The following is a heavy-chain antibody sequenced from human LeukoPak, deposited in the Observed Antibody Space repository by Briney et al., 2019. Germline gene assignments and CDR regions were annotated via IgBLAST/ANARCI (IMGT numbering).Heavy chain of an antibody. CDR1: GGSISGYY. V-gene: IGHV4-59*08. J-gene: IGHJ5*02. CDR2: IHYSGGT. Sequence: KPSETLSLTCTVFGGSISGYYWSWLRQSPGKGLEWIGNIHYSGGTKYNPPLKSRVTISVDTSKNQVSLKLSSVTAADTAVYYCARVGDYNWFDPWGQGTLVTVSS. CDR3: ARVGDYNWFDP. D-gene: IGHD4-17*01.